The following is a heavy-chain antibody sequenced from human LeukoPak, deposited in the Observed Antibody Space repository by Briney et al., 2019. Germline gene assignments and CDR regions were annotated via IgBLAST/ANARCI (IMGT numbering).Heavy chain of an antibody. V-gene: IGHV3-7*01. CDR1: GFTFSSYW. D-gene: IGHD3-3*01. Sequence: PGGSLRLSCAASGFTFSSYWMSWVRQAPGKGLEWVANIKQDGSEKYYVDSVKGRFTISRDNAKNSLYLQMNSLRAEDTAVYYCARTLGADFWSGSNWFDPWGQGTLVTVSS. CDR3: ARTLGADFWSGSNWFDP. J-gene: IGHJ5*02. CDR2: IKQDGSEK.